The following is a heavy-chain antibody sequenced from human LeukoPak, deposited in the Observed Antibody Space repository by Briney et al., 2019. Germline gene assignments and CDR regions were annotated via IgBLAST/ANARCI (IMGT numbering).Heavy chain of an antibody. CDR2: IYSGGST. CDR3: ARDETDGREWYFDL. D-gene: IGHD1-26*01. Sequence: GGSLRLSCAASGFTVSSNYMSWVRQAPGKGLEWVSVIYSGGSTYYADSVKGRFTISRDNSKNTLYLQMNSLRAEDTAVYYCARDETDGREWYFDLWGRGTLVTVSS. CDR1: GFTVSSNY. V-gene: IGHV3-53*01. J-gene: IGHJ2*01.